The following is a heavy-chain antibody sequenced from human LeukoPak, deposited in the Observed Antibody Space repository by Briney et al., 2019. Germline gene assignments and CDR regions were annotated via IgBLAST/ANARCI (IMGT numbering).Heavy chain of an antibody. CDR1: GGTFSSYA. J-gene: IGHJ4*02. V-gene: IGHV1-69*05. Sequence: ASVKVSCKASGGTFSSYAISWVRQAPGQGLEWMGRIIPIFGTANYAQKFQGRVTITTDESTSTAYMELSSLRSEDTAVYYCATCSGGSCSYGYWGQGTLVTVSS. CDR2: IIPIFGTA. CDR3: ATCSGGSCSYGY. D-gene: IGHD2-15*01.